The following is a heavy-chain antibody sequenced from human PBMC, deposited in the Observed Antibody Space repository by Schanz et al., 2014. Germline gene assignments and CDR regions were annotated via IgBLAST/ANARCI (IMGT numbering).Heavy chain of an antibody. CDR2: ISGSGGST. V-gene: IGHV3-23*04. Sequence: EVQLVESGGGLVPPGGSLRLSCAASGFNFSDYAMCWVRQAPGKGLEWVSAISGSGGSTYYADSVKGRFTISRDNSKNLLYLQMNSLRAEDTAVYYCTRDVRLDRRGNWFDPWGQGTLVTVSS. CDR3: TRDVRLDRRGNWFDP. D-gene: IGHD1-1*01. CDR1: GFNFSDYA. J-gene: IGHJ5*02.